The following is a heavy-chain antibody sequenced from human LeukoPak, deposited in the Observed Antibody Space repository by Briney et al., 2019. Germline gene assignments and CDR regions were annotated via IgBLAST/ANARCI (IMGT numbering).Heavy chain of an antibody. V-gene: IGHV4-59*08. CDR1: GGSISSYY. CDR3: AMDYGDAHFDY. D-gene: IGHD4-17*01. J-gene: IGHJ4*02. Sequence: SETLSLTCTVSGGSISSYYWSWIRQPPGKGLEWIGYIYYSGSTNYNPSLKSRVTISVDTSKNQFSLKLSSVTAADTAVYYCAMDYGDAHFDYWGQGTLVTVSS. CDR2: IYYSGST.